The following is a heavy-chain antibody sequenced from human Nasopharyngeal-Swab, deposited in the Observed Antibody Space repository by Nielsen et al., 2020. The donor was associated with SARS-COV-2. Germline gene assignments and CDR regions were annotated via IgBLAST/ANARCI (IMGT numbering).Heavy chain of an antibody. D-gene: IGHD3-3*01. V-gene: IGHV1-3*01. CDR1: GYTFTSFA. J-gene: IGHJ5*02. Sequence: ASVKVSCKASGYTFTSFAMHWVRQAPGQRLEWMGWINGGNGNTKYSQKFQGRVTFTRDTSASTAYMELSSLRSEDTAVYYCARGGRITIFGVAIPERARFDPWGQGTLVTVSS. CDR3: ARGGRITIFGVAIPERARFDP. CDR2: INGGNGNT.